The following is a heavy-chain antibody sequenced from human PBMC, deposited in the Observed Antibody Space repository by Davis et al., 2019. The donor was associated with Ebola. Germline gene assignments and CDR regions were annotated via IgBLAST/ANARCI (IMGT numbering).Heavy chain of an antibody. CDR2: SSWYSGSI. CDR1: GFTFDDYA. Sequence: SLKLSCAASGFTFDDYAMHWVRQAPGKGQESVPGSSWYSGSIGYADSVKGRFTISRDNAKNSLYLQMNNLRAEDTAVYYCAKDLFWWSAADVWGQGTTVIVSS. CDR3: AKDLFWWSAADV. V-gene: IGHV3-9*01. J-gene: IGHJ6*02. D-gene: IGHD2-8*02.